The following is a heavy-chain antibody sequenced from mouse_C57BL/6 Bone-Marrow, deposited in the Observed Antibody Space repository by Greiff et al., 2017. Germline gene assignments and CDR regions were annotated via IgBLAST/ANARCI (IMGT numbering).Heavy chain of an antibody. CDR2: IRSKSSNYAT. J-gene: IGHJ2*01. CDR1: GFTFNTYA. D-gene: IGHD1-1*01. CDR3: VRGGDYYGSSYGDY. V-gene: IGHV10-3*01. Sequence: EVKVVESGGGLVQPKGSLKLSCAASGFTFNTYAMPWVRQAPGKGLEWVARIRSKSSNYATYYADSVKDRFTISRDDSQSMLYLQMNNLKTEDTAMYYCVRGGDYYGSSYGDYWGQGTTLTVSS.